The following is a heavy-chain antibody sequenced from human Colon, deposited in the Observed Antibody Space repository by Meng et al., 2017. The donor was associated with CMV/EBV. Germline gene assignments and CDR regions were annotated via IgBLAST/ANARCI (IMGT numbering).Heavy chain of an antibody. CDR3: VRREYFDTESGN. J-gene: IGHJ4*02. Sequence: GGSLRLSCMGSGHTLSKYCIGWVRQMPGKGLEWREIIYPGDSDFRHSPSFQGQVTISADKSTNIAYLQWSSLRASDTAMYYCVRREYFDTESGNWGQGTMVTVSS. D-gene: IGHD3-22*01. V-gene: IGHV5-51*01. CDR2: IYPGDSDF. CDR1: GHTLSKYC.